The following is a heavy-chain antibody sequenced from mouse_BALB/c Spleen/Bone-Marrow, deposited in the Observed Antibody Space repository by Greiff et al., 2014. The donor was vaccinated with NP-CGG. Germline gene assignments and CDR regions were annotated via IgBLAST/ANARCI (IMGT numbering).Heavy chain of an antibody. CDR1: GYTFTSYY. CDR3: ARHKLAMDY. V-gene: IGHV1S56*01. J-gene: IGHJ4*01. Sequence: VQLQESGPELVKPGASVRISCKASGYTFTSYYIHWVKQRPGQGLEWIGWIYPGNVNTKYNEKFKVKATLTADKSSSTAYMQLSSLTSEDSAVYFCARHKLAMDYWGQGTSVTVSS. D-gene: IGHD6-1*01. CDR2: IYPGNVNT.